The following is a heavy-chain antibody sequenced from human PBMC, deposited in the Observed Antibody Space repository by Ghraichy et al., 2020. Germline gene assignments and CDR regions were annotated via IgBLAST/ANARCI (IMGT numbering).Heavy chain of an antibody. CDR3: ARGGYSYGYGYYYGMDV. D-gene: IGHD5-18*01. CDR1: GGSISSYY. Sequence: SETLSLTCTVSGGSISSYYWSWIRQPPGKGLEWIGYIYYSGSTNYNPSLKSRVTISVDTSKNQFSLKLSSVTAADTAVYYCARGGYSYGYGYYYGMDVWGQGTTVTVSS. CDR2: IYYSGST. J-gene: IGHJ6*02. V-gene: IGHV4-59*01.